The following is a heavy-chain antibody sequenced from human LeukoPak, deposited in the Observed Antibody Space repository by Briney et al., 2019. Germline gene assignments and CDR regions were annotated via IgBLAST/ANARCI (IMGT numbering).Heavy chain of an antibody. J-gene: IGHJ3*02. CDR3: ARGVRRITIFGVVTLNAFDI. Sequence: SVKVSCKASGGTFSSYAISWVRQAPGQGLEWMGGIIPIFCTANYAQKFQGRVTITADESTSTAYMELISLRSEDTAVYYCARGVRRITIFGVVTLNAFDIWGQGTMVTVSS. V-gene: IGHV1-69*01. D-gene: IGHD3-3*01. CDR1: GGTFSSYA. CDR2: IIPIFCTA.